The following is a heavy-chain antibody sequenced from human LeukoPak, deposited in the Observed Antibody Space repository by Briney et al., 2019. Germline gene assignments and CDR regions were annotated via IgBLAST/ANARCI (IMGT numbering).Heavy chain of an antibody. CDR3: ARDHRYAFDN. J-gene: IGHJ4*01. CDR1: GLTVSSNY. V-gene: IGHV3-66*01. Sequence: GGSLRLSCAASGLTVSSNYMSWVRQAPGKGLEWVSVIYSGGSTYYADSVKGRFTISRDTSKNTLSLQMNSLRVEDTAVYYCARDHRYAFDNWGHGTLVTVSS. D-gene: IGHD5-12*01. CDR2: IYSGGST.